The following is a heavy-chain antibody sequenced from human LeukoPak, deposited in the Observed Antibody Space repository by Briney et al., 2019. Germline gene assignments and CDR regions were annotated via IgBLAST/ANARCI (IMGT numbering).Heavy chain of an antibody. CDR3: AKDPYDYVWGSYADY. Sequence: HAGGSLRLSCAASGFTFSSYAMRWVRQAPGKGLEWVSAICGCGGSTYYADSVKGRFTISRDNSKNTLYLQMNSLRAEDTAVYYCAKDPYDYVWGSYADYWGQGTLVTVSS. CDR2: ICGCGGST. V-gene: IGHV3-23*01. CDR1: GFTFSSYA. D-gene: IGHD3-16*01. J-gene: IGHJ4*02.